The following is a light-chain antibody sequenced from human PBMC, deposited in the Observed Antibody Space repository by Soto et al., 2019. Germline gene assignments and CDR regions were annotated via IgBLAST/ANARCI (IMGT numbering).Light chain of an antibody. CDR2: GAS. CDR3: QQYNNWPPIT. V-gene: IGKV3D-15*01. CDR1: QSVSSSY. Sequence: PGERVTLSCRASQSVSSSYLTWYQQKPGQAPRLLIYGASTRATSIPARFSGSGSGTEFTLTINSLQSEDFAVYYCQQYNNWPPITFGQGTRLEIK. J-gene: IGKJ5*01.